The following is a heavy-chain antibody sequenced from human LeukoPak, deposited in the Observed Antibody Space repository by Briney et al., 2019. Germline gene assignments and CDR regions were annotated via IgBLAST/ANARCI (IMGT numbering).Heavy chain of an antibody. V-gene: IGHV1-69*05. J-gene: IGHJ4*02. CDR1: GGTFSSYA. CDR2: IIPIFGTA. CDR3: ASRMGAGPDYYDSSGYHDYFDY. Sequence: SVTVSCKASGGTFSSYAISWVRQAPGQGLEWMGRIIPIFGTANYAQKFQGRVTITTDESTSTAYMELSSLRSEDTAVYYCASRMGAGPDYYDSSGYHDYFDYWGQGTLVTVSS. D-gene: IGHD3-22*01.